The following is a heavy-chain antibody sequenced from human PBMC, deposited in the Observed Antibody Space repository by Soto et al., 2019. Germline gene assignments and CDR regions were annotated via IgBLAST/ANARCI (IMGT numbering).Heavy chain of an antibody. CDR1: GFTFSSYG. Sequence: QVQLVESGGGVVQPGRSLRLSCAASGFTFSSYGMHWVRQAPGKGLEWVAVIWYDGSNKYYADSVKGRFTISRDNSKNTLYLQMNSLRAEDTAVYYCARDRYYYGSGSYLGYYYYYGMDVWGQGTTVTVSS. CDR3: ARDRYYYGSGSYLGYYYYYGMDV. V-gene: IGHV3-33*01. D-gene: IGHD3-10*01. CDR2: IWYDGSNK. J-gene: IGHJ6*02.